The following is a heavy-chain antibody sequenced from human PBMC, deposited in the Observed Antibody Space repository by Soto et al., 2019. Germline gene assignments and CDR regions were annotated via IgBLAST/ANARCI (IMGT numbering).Heavy chain of an antibody. CDR1: GGSISSYY. V-gene: IGHV4-59*08. Sequence: PSETLSLTCTVSGGSISSYYWTWIRQPPGKGLEWIGNIYYIGRTTYNPSLKSRVTISGDTSKNQFSLKLSSVTAADTAVYYCARHHFYCTGGSCYLQAYPYYGLDVWGQGTTVTVSS. CDR3: ARHHFYCTGGSCYLQAYPYYGLDV. CDR2: IYYIGRT. D-gene: IGHD2-15*01. J-gene: IGHJ6*02.